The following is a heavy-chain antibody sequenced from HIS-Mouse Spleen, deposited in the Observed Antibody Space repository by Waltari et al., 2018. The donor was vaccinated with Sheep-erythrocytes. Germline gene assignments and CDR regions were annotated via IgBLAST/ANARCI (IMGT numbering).Heavy chain of an antibody. Sequence: LVESGGGVVQPGRSLRLSCAASGFTFSSYGMHCVRQAPGKGLEWVAVISYDGSNKYYADSVKGRFTISRDNSKNTLYLQMNSLRAEDTAVYYCAKPITDFWSGYYAYFDYWGQGTLVTVSS. CDR1: GFTFSSYG. V-gene: IGHV3-30*18. CDR3: AKPITDFWSGYYAYFDY. CDR2: ISYDGSNK. D-gene: IGHD3-3*01. J-gene: IGHJ4*02.